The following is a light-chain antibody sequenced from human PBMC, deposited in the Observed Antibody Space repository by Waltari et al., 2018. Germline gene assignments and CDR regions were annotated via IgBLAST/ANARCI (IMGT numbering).Light chain of an antibody. Sequence: QSALTQPASVSGSPGQSITVSCIGTSNDIGSYNFVSWFQQHPGRAPKLMIYDVSERPVGVSNRFSGSKSGNAASRTISGLQAEDEADYYCVSYAGSNSFAFGGGTRVTVL. CDR2: DVS. CDR3: VSYAGSNSFA. CDR1: SNDIGSYNF. J-gene: IGLJ2*01. V-gene: IGLV2-23*02.